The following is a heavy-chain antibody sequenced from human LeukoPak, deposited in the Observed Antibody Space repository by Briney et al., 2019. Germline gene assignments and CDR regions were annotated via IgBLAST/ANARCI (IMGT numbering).Heavy chain of an antibody. D-gene: IGHD6-19*01. CDR3: ASCIAVAGTRPIGYYYYYYMDV. CDR2: IIPIFGTA. CDR1: GGTFSSYA. Sequence: VKVSCKASGGTFSSYAISWVRQAPGQGLEWMGGIIPIFGTANYAQKYQGRVTITTDESTSTAYMERSSLRSEDTAVYYCASCIAVAGTRPIGYYYYYYMDVWGKGTTVTVSS. V-gene: IGHV1-69*05. J-gene: IGHJ6*03.